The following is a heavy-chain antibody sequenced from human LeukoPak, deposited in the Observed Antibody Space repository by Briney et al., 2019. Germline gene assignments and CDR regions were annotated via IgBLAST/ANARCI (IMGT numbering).Heavy chain of an antibody. V-gene: IGHV3-43*02. J-gene: IGHJ3*01. CDR1: GFTFDDYA. CDR2: ISGDGGST. Sequence: GGSLRLSCAASGFTFDDYAMHWVRQAPGKGLEWVSLISGDGGSTYYADSVRGRFTISRDNSKNSLYLQMDSLRTEDTAFYYCAKEIDTLGTNAFDFWGQGTMVTVSS. D-gene: IGHD2-15*01. CDR3: AKEIDTLGTNAFDF.